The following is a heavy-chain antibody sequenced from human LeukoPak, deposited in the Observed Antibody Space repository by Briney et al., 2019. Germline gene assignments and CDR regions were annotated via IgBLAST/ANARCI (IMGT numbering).Heavy chain of an antibody. Sequence: SETLSLTCTDPGGSISSYYWSWIRQPPGKRLWWIGYIYYSGSTNYNPSLKSRVTISVDTSKNQFSLKLSSVTAADTAAYYCARDHAYSKYGYYYYYMDVWGKGTTVTVSS. D-gene: IGHD4-11*01. CDR2: IYYSGST. J-gene: IGHJ6*03. CDR3: ARDHAYSKYGYYYYYMDV. CDR1: GGSISSYY. V-gene: IGHV4-59*01.